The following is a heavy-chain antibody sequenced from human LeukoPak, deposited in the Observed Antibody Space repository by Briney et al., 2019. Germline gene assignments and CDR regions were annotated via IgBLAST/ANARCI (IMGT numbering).Heavy chain of an antibody. V-gene: IGHV3-23*01. CDR2: ISGSGGST. D-gene: IGHD3-22*01. CDR3: ARKNYDTSGYFDLDY. CDR1: GFTFSSYA. J-gene: IGHJ4*02. Sequence: GGSLRLSCAASGFTFSSYAMSWVRQAPGKGLEWVSAISGSGGSTYYADTVKGRFTISRDNSKNTLYLQMDSLRAEDTAVYYCARKNYDTSGYFDLDYWGQGTLVTVSS.